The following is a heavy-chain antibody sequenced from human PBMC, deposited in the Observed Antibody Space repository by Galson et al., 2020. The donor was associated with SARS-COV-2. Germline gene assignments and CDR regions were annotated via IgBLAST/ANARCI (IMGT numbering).Heavy chain of an antibody. D-gene: IGHD1-26*01. V-gene: IGHV3-30*18. CDR3: AKDETFGSYYDYFQH. CDR1: AFTFRGHA. J-gene: IGHJ1*01. Sequence: QLGESLKISCATSAFTFRGHAMHWVRPAPGKGLEWVAVISYDGSNKYYADSVKGRFTISREQSENTLYLQMNSLRAEDTAVYYCAKDETFGSYYDYFQHGGQGTLVTVSS. CDR2: ISYDGSNK.